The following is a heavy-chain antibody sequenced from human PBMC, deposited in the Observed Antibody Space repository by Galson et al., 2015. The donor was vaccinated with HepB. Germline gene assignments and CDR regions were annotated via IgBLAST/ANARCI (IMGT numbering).Heavy chain of an antibody. D-gene: IGHD3-10*01. V-gene: IGHV3-66*02. CDR2: ISSGGST. CDR3: ARLLLWFGSPTCFDY. Sequence: SLRLSCAASGFTVSSNYMSRVRQAPGKGLEWVSVISSGGSTYYADSVKGRFTISRDNSKNTLYLQMNSLRAEDTAVYYCARLLLWFGSPTCFDYWGQGTLVTVSS. CDR1: GFTVSSNY. J-gene: IGHJ4*02.